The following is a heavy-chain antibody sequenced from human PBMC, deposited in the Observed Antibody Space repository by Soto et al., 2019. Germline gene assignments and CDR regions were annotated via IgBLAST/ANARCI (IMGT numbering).Heavy chain of an antibody. CDR3: ARLFPPFHEGRHFLAL. D-gene: IGHD3-3*01. CDR2: IFYSGST. Sequence: PSETLSLTCTVSGGSISSSSYYWGWIRQPPGRGLEWIGSIFYSGSTYYNPSLKSRVTISVDTSKNQFSLKLTSVTAADTAIYYCARLFPPFHEGRHFLALWGRGTLDTVSS. J-gene: IGHJ4*02. CDR1: GGSISSSSYY. V-gene: IGHV4-39*01.